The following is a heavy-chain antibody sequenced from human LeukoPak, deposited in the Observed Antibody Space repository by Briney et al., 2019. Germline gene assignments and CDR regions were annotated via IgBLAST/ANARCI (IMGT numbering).Heavy chain of an antibody. J-gene: IGHJ3*02. CDR1: GYSISSGYY. CDR2: IYHSGST. V-gene: IGHV4-38-2*02. D-gene: IGHD2-21*01. Sequence: SETLSLTCTVSGYSISSGYYWGWIRQPPGKGLEWIGSIYHSGSTYYNPSLKSRVTISVDTSKNQFSLKLSSVTAADTAVYYCARAVSYSQFDIWGQGTMVTVSS. CDR3: ARAVSYSQFDI.